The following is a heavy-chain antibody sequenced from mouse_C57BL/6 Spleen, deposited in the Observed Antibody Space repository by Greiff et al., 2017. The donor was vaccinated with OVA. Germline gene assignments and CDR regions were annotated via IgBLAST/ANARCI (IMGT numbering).Heavy chain of an antibody. V-gene: IGHV1-15*01. D-gene: IGHD1-1*01. CDR1: GYTFTDYE. J-gene: IGHJ2*01. CDR3: TRPSYGSSTHLDY. Sequence: QVQLQQSGAELVRPGASVTLSCKASGYTFTDYEMHWVKQTPVHGLEWIGAIDPETGGTASNQKFKDKAILTADKSSSKAYMELRSLTSEDSAVYYCTRPSYGSSTHLDYWGQGTTLTVSS. CDR2: IDPETGGT.